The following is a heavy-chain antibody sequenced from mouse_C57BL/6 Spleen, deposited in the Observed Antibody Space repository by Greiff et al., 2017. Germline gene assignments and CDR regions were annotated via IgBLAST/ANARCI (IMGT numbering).Heavy chain of an antibody. V-gene: IGHV1-61*01. CDR1: GYTFTSYW. D-gene: IGHD1-1*01. CDR2: IYPSDSET. J-gene: IGHJ1*03. Sequence: QVQLQQPGAELVRPGSSVKLSCKASGYTFTSYWMDWVKQRPGQGLEWIGNIYPSDSETHYNQKFKDKATLTVDKPSSTAYMQLSSLTSEDSAVYYCARYYYGSSYGYFGVWGTGATVTVSS. CDR3: ARYYYGSSYGYFGV.